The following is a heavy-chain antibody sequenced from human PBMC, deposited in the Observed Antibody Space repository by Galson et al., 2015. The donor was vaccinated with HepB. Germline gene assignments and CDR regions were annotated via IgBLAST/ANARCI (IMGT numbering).Heavy chain of an antibody. J-gene: IGHJ6*03. V-gene: IGHV3-33*08. D-gene: IGHD2-2*01. Sequence: SLRLSCAASGFTFSSYAMHWVRQAPGKGLEWVAVIWYDGSNKYYADSVKGRFTISRDNSKNTLYLQMNSLRAEDTAVYYCARGRGRFCSSTSCYYYYYMDVWGKGTTVTVSS. CDR3: ARGRGRFCSSTSCYYYYYMDV. CDR2: IWYDGSNK. CDR1: GFTFSSYA.